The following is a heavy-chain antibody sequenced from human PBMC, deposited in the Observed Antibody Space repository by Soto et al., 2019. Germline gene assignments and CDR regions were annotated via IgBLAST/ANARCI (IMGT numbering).Heavy chain of an antibody. Sequence: QGQLVQSGAEVKKPGASVKVSCKASGYTFTSYAMHWVRQAPGQRLEWMGWINAGNGNTKYSQKFQGRVTITRDTSASTAYMELSSLRSEDTAVYYCARAEDFWSGYYSHFDFWGLGTLVTVSS. J-gene: IGHJ4*02. V-gene: IGHV1-3*01. CDR2: INAGNGNT. D-gene: IGHD3-3*01. CDR3: ARAEDFWSGYYSHFDF. CDR1: GYTFTSYA.